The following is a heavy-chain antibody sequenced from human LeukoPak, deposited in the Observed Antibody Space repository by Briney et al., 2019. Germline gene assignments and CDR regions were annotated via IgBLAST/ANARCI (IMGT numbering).Heavy chain of an antibody. V-gene: IGHV1-8*01. CDR3: ARARGYSYGYEDY. D-gene: IGHD5-18*01. J-gene: IGHJ4*02. CDR1: GYTFTSYG. Sequence: ASVKVSCKASGYTFTSYGISWVRQAPGEGLEWMGWMNPNSGNTGYAQKFQGRVTMTRNTSIRTAYMELSSLRSEDTAVYYCARARGYSYGYEDYWGQGTLVTVSS. CDR2: MNPNSGNT.